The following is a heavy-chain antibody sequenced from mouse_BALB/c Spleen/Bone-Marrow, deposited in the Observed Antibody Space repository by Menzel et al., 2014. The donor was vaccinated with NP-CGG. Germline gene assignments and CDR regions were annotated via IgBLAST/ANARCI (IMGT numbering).Heavy chain of an antibody. V-gene: IGHV1-9*01. J-gene: IGHJ4*01. CDR2: ILPGSGST. Sequence: QVTLKVSGAELMKPGASVKISCKATGYTFSSYWIEWVKQRPGHGLEWIGEILPGSGSTNYNEKFKGKATFTADTSSNTAYMQLSSLTSEDSAVYYCGNYYAMDYWGQGTSVTVSS. CDR3: GNYYAMDY. CDR1: GYTFSSYW.